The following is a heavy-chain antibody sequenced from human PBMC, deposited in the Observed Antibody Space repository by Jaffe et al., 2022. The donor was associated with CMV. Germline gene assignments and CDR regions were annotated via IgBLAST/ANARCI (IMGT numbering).Heavy chain of an antibody. J-gene: IGHJ3*02. CDR1: GFTFSSYG. D-gene: IGHD3-16*02. Sequence: QVQLVESGGGVVQPGRSLRLSCAASGFTFSSYGMHWVRQAPGKGLEWVAVIWYDGSNKYYADSVKGRFTISRDNSKNTLYLQMNSLRAEDTAVYYCARDQVAHYDYVWGSYRYTDAFDIWGQGTMVTVSS. CDR3: ARDQVAHYDYVWGSYRYTDAFDI. CDR2: IWYDGSNK. V-gene: IGHV3-33*08.